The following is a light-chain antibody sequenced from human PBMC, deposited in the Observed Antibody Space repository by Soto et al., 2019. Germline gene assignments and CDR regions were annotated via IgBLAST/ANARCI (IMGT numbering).Light chain of an antibody. CDR3: HQYAVTPQT. CDR2: GAS. J-gene: IGKJ2*01. CDR1: QIVTSHY. V-gene: IGKV3-20*01. Sequence: ILLTQSPGTLSLSPGERATLSCRASQIVTSHYLAWYQQRPGQAPRLLIYGASHRATGIPDRFSGSESGTDFTLTISRLEPEDAAVYYCHQYAVTPQTFGHGTTLE.